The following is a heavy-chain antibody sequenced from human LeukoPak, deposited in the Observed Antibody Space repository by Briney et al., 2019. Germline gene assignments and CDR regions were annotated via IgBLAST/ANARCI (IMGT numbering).Heavy chain of an antibody. CDR3: ARGGRYYDLFDP. CDR1: GGSMSGYY. V-gene: IGHV4-4*07. CDR2: IHSSGAT. J-gene: IGHJ5*02. D-gene: IGHD1-26*01. Sequence: PSETLSLTCTVSGGSMSGYYWTWIRLPAGKGLEWIGRIHSSGATNSDPSLRSRVTMSIDTSKNHSSLNLKSVTAADTAVYYCARGGRYYDLFDPWGQGTLVTVSS.